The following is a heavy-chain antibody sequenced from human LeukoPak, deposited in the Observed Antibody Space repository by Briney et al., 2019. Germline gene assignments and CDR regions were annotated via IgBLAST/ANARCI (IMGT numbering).Heavy chain of an antibody. CDR2: ISSDGSYK. CDR1: GFTFSSHA. Sequence: GGSLRPSCAASGFTFSSHALHWVRQAPGKGLEWVAVISSDGSYKYYADSVKGRFTISRDNSKNTLYLQMNSLIPEDTAVYYCARQYISGQWYFDYWGQGTLVTVSS. D-gene: IGHD5-18*01. J-gene: IGHJ4*02. CDR3: ARQYISGQWYFDY. V-gene: IGHV3-30*04.